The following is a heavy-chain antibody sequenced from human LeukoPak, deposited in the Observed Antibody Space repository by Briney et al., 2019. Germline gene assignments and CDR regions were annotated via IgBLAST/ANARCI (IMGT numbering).Heavy chain of an antibody. CDR1: GFTFSSYW. CDR2: INSDGSST. V-gene: IGHV3-74*01. D-gene: IGHD3-22*01. J-gene: IGHJ4*02. CDR3: ARVGYDSSGYYPHVDY. Sequence: PGGSLRLSCAASGFTFSSYWMHWIRQAPGKGLVWVSRINSDGSSTSYADSVKGRFTISRDNAKNTLYLQMNSLRAEDTAVYYCARVGYDSSGYYPHVDYWGQGTLVTVSS.